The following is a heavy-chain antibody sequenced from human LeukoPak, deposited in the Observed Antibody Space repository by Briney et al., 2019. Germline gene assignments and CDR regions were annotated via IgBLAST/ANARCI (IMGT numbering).Heavy chain of an antibody. CDR1: GFTFSSDR. D-gene: IGHD1-26*01. CDR2: ISDSSSYI. J-gene: IGHJ6*02. V-gene: IGHV3-21*01. CDR3: TKGENGMDV. Sequence: GGSLRLSCAASGFTFSSDRMNWVRQAPGKGLEWVSSISDSSSYIYHADSVKGRFTISRDNAKNSVYLQMNSLRAEDTATYYCTKGENGMDVWGQGTTVTVSS.